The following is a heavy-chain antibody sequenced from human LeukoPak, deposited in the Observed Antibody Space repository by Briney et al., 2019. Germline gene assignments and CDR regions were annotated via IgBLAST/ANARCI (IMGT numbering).Heavy chain of an antibody. J-gene: IGHJ4*02. D-gene: IGHD3-10*01. V-gene: IGHV3-33*06. CDR3: AKDRGTFSAGFTHFDH. CDR1: GFTFSSYG. Sequence: GGSLRLSCAASGFTFSSYGMHWVRQAPGKGLEWVAVIWYDGSNKYYADSVKGRFTISRDNSKNTLYLQMNSLRAEDTAVYYCAKDRGTFSAGFTHFDHWGQGTLVTVSS. CDR2: IWYDGSNK.